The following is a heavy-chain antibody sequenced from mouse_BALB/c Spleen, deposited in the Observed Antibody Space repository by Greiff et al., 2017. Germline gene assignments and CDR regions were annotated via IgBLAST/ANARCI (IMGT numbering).Heavy chain of an antibody. Sequence: QVQLKESGPGLVAPSQSLSISCTVSGFSLTSYGVHWVRQPPGKGLEWLGAIWAGGSTNYNSALMSRLSISKDKSKSQVFLKMNSLQTDDTAMYYCARDRNGHYAMDYWGQGTSVTVSS. J-gene: IGHJ4*01. CDR1: GFSLTSYG. V-gene: IGHV2-9*02. D-gene: IGHD3-1*01. CDR3: ARDRNGHYAMDY. CDR2: IWAGGST.